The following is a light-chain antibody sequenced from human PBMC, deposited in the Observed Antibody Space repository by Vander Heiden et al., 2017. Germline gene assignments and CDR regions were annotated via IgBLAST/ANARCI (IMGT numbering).Light chain of an antibody. Sequence: DIQMTQSPSSLSASVGDRVTITCRASQSIITYLNWYRQKPGKAPKLLIYGASNLQSGVPSRFSGSGSGTDFTLTISSLQPEDFATYYCQQSYSSQYTFGQGTKLEIK. CDR2: GAS. CDR3: QQSYSSQYT. J-gene: IGKJ2*01. CDR1: QSIITY. V-gene: IGKV1-39*01.